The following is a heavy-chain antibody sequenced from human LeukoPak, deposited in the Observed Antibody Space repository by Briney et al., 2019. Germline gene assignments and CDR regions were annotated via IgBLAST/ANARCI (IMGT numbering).Heavy chain of an antibody. CDR3: ARDRDDYVWGNYRKIINYMDV. J-gene: IGHJ6*03. CDR1: ELSFKTYS. Sequence: GGSLRLSCAASELSFKTYSMNWLRQSPGKGLEWVASISPAGTYIDYADSVKGRFTISRDNAKNSLFLQMNSLRAEDTAVYYCARDRDDYVWGNYRKIINYMDVWGKGTTVTVSS. CDR2: ISPAGTYI. V-gene: IGHV3-21*01. D-gene: IGHD3-16*02.